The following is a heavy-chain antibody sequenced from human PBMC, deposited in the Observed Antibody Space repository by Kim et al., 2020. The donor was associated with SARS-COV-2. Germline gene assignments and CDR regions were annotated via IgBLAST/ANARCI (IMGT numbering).Heavy chain of an antibody. CDR3: ARDQGIAVAGSSHAFDI. CDR2: INSDGSST. J-gene: IGHJ3*02. V-gene: IGHV3-74*01. CDR1: GFTFSSYW. Sequence: GGSLRLSCAASGFTFSSYWMHWVRQAPGKGLVWVSRINSDGSSTSYADSVKGRFTISRDNAKNTLYLQMNSLRAEDTAVYYCARDQGIAVAGSSHAFDIWGQGTMVTVAS. D-gene: IGHD6-19*01.